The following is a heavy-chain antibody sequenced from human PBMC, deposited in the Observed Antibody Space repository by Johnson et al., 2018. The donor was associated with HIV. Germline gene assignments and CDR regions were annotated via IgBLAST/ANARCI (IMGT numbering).Heavy chain of an antibody. J-gene: IGHJ3*02. V-gene: IGHV3-30*04. CDR2: ISYDGSNK. CDR1: GFTFSSYA. Sequence: QVQVVESGGGLVQPGGSLRLSCAAYGFTFSSYAMHWVRQAPGKGLEWVAVISYDGSNKYYADSVKGRFTISRDNSKNTLYLQMNSLRAEDTAVYYCAWMAKIRNYLIDEDAFDIWGQGTMVTVSS. CDR3: AWMAKIRNYLIDEDAFDI. D-gene: IGHD5-24*01.